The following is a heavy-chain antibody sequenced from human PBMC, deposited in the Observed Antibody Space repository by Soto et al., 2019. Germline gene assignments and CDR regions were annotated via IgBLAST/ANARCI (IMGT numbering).Heavy chain of an antibody. CDR2: IYWNDDK. CDR3: AHRPNYDFWSGYFGY. V-gene: IGHV2-5*01. Sequence: ESGPTLVNPTQTLTLTCTFSGFSLITIGLGVGWIRQPPGKALEWLALIYWNDDKRYSPSLKSRLTITKDTSKNQVVLTMTNMDPVDTATYYCAHRPNYDFWSGYFGYWGQGTLVTVSS. J-gene: IGHJ4*02. D-gene: IGHD3-3*01. CDR1: GFSLITIGLG.